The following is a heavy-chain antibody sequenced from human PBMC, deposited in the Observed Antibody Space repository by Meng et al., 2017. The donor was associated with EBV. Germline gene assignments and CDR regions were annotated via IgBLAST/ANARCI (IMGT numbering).Heavy chain of an antibody. CDR2: VYYSGNS. CDR3: ARVSFYDYWSGYSFNWFDP. CDR1: GDSXXSRSYY. J-gene: IGHJ5*02. Sequence: QLQLYQSGPGLVXXXXXLXLPXPXAGDSXXSRSYYWGWIRQSPGKGLEWIGNVYYSGNSYYNPSLKSRVTISVDTSKNQFYLKLISVTAADTAVYFCARVSFYDYWSGYSFNWFDPWGQGTLVTVSS. V-gene: IGHV4-39*01. D-gene: IGHD3-3*01.